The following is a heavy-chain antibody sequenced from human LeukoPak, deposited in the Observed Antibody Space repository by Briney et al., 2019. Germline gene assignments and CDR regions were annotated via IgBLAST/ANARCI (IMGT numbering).Heavy chain of an antibody. V-gene: IGHV4-59*01. CDR1: GGSISSYY. D-gene: IGHD3-3*01. J-gene: IGHJ3*02. Sequence: SETLSLTCTVSGGSISSYYWSWIRQPPGKGLEWIGYIYYSGSTNYNPSLKSRVTISVGTSKNQFSLKLSSVTAADTAVYYCARSITIFGVVDGEHDAFDIWGQGTMVTVSS. CDR2: IYYSGST. CDR3: ARSITIFGVVDGEHDAFDI.